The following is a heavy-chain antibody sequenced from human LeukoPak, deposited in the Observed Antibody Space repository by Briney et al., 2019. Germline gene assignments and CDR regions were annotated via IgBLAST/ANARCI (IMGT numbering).Heavy chain of an antibody. CDR2: ITGSGGST. V-gene: IGHV3-23*01. CDR1: GFTFTIYG. CDR3: ARVGVDYSGNILKYFFDY. J-gene: IGHJ4*02. Sequence: GGSLRLSCAASGFTFTIYGMSWIRQSPGKGLEWVSAITGSGGSTYYADSVKGRLTISRDNSKKTLYLQVDSLRAEDTAVYYCARVGVDYSGNILKYFFDYWGQGTLVTVSS. D-gene: IGHD4-23*01.